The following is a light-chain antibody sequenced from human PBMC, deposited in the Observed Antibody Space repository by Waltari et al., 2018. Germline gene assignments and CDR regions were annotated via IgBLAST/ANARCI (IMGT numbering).Light chain of an antibody. Sequence: DIVMTHSPDSLAVSLGDRATINCKSSQSVLHSSQNTTFLAWYQHKPRQPPKLLIYWASTRQSGVPDRFSGSGSGTDFTLTISGLQAEDVAVYYCQQYYTTPHTFGQGTKLEIK. J-gene: IGKJ2*01. CDR1: QSVLHSSQNTTF. V-gene: IGKV4-1*01. CDR3: QQYYTTPHT. CDR2: WAS.